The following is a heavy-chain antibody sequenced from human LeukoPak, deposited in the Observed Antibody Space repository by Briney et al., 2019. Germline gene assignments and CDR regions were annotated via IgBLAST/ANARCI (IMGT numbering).Heavy chain of an antibody. J-gene: IGHJ4*02. Sequence: SQTLSLTCTVSGGSISSGSYYWSWIRQPAGKGLEWIGRIYTSGSTNYNPSLKSRVTISVDTSKNQFSLKLSSVTAADTAVYYCARGRISSWYGGKYYFDYWGQGTLVTVSS. CDR3: ARGRISSWYGGKYYFDY. D-gene: IGHD6-13*01. CDR2: IYTSGST. V-gene: IGHV4-61*02. CDR1: GGSISSGSYY.